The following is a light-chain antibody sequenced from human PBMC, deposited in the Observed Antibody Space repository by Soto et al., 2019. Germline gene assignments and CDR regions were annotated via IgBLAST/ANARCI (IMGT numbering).Light chain of an antibody. CDR3: QQRTLWPPLT. CDR2: DAS. V-gene: IGKV3-11*01. CDR1: QSVNSF. Sequence: EIVLTQSPATLSXXPGERATLSCRASQSVNSFLAWYQQKPGQAPRLLIYDASNRATGIPARFSGGXXXTXXXXTISSLEPEDSALYYCQQRTLWPPLTFGGGSKVEIK. J-gene: IGKJ4*01.